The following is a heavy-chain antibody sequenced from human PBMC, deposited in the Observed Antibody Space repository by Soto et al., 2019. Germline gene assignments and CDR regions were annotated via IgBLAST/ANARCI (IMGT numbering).Heavy chain of an antibody. CDR1: GCTFSSYA. D-gene: IGHD3-22*01. Sequence: PGGSLRLSCAASGCTFSSYAMSWVRQAPGKGLEWVSAISGSGGSTYYADSVKGRFTISRDNSKNTLYLQMNSLRAEDTAVYCCARVSSGYYSHFDYWGQGTLVTVSS. CDR3: ARVSSGYYSHFDY. J-gene: IGHJ4*02. V-gene: IGHV3-23*01. CDR2: ISGSGGST.